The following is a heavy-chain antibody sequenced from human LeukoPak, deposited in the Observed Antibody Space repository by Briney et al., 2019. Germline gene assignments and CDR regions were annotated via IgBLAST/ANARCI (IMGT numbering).Heavy chain of an antibody. CDR1: GYTFTNYG. J-gene: IGHJ5*02. V-gene: IGHV1-18*01. CDR2: ISAYNGNT. CDR3: ARGGHRRYCYTSGSAFDP. Sequence: GASVKVSCKASGYTFTNYGISWVRQAPGQGLEWMGWISAYNGNTHYAQNLQGRVTMTTDTSTSTAYMELKSLRSDDTAVYYCARGGHRRYCYTSGSAFDPWGQGTLVTVSS. D-gene: IGHD3-10*01.